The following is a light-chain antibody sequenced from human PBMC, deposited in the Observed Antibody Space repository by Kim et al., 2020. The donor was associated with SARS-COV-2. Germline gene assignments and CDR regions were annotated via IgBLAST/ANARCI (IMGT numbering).Light chain of an antibody. V-gene: IGKV1-5*01. CDR2: DAS. Sequence: SVGGTGTIPCRASESSIEGEAWYEEKPGQAPKVLIYDASRLESGVPSRFSGRGSGTEFTLTISRLQADDFGTYYCQEYSSYSRTFGQGTKVDIK. J-gene: IGKJ1*01. CDR1: ESSIEG. CDR3: QEYSSYSRT.